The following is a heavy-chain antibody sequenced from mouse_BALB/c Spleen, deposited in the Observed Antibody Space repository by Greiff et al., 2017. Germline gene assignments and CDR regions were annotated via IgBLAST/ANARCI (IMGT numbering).Heavy chain of an antibody. J-gene: IGHJ4*01. V-gene: IGHV1-87*01. Sequence: VQLQQSGAELARPGASVKLSCKASGYTFTSYWMQWVKQRPGQGLEWIGAIYPGDGDTRYTQKFKGKATLTADKSSSTAYMQLSSLASEDSAVYYCAAGEYGNYGAMDYWGQGTSVTVSS. D-gene: IGHD2-10*02. CDR2: IYPGDGDT. CDR1: GYTFTSYW. CDR3: AAGEYGNYGAMDY.